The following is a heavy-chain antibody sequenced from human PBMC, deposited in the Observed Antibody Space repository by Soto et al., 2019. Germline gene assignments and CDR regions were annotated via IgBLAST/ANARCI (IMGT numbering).Heavy chain of an antibody. V-gene: IGHV4-31*03. Sequence: SETLSLTCTVSGASISSIGYYWTWIRQFPGKGLEWIGYIHGSNGGHTYYKPSLKSRVTISVDTSKNHFSLTLSSVAAADTGIYYCARGSRAFDSSRPFDYWGQGTPVTVSS. CDR1: GASISSIGYY. CDR2: IHGSNGGHT. D-gene: IGHD6-6*01. CDR3: ARGSRAFDSSRPFDY. J-gene: IGHJ4*02.